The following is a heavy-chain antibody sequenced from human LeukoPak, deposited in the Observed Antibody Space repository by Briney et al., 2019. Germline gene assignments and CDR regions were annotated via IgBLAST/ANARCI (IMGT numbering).Heavy chain of an antibody. CDR3: ARAMTTVTTPYGY. V-gene: IGHV3-30*03. Sequence: PGGSLTLSCAASGFTFSSYGMHWVRQAQGKGLEWVAVISYDGSNKYYADSVKGRFTISRHNSKNTLYLQMNSLRAEDTAVYYCARAMTTVTTPYGYWGQGTLVTVSS. J-gene: IGHJ4*02. CDR2: ISYDGSNK. CDR1: GFTFSSYG. D-gene: IGHD4-17*01.